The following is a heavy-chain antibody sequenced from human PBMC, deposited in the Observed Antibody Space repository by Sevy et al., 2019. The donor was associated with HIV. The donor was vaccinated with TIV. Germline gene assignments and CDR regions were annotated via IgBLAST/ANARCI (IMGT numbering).Heavy chain of an antibody. CDR3: AKDREVVGSKIDF. CDR2: ISFHETIK. J-gene: IGHJ4*02. CDR1: GFTFSDFG. Sequence: GGSLRLSCAASGFTFSDFGMHWVRQAPGKGLEWVAVISFHETIKFYAESVKGRFTISRDNSKNTLYLEMNSLRAGDTVLYYCAKDREVVGSKIDFCGQGTLVTVSS. V-gene: IGHV3-30*18. D-gene: IGHD3-10*01.